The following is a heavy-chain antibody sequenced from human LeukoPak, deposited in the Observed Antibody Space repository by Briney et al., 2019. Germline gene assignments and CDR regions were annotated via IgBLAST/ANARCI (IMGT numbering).Heavy chain of an antibody. CDR3: AKSPHDSGHSYLPVVDY. V-gene: IGHV3-30*18. CDR1: GFTFSSYG. J-gene: IGHJ4*02. D-gene: IGHD4-17*01. Sequence: GGSLRLSCAASGFTFSSYGMHWVRQAPGKGLEWVALISYDGTNKYYGDSVKGRFTISRDKSKSTLFLQMNSLRAEDTAVYYCAKSPHDSGHSYLPVVDYWGQGVLVTVSS. CDR2: ISYDGTNK.